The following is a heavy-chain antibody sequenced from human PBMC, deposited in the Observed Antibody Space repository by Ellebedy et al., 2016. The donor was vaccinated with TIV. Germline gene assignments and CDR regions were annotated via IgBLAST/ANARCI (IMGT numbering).Heavy chain of an antibody. CDR3: AKDRFSSAWYGGYFDY. D-gene: IGHD6-19*01. CDR2: ISGSGDCP. Sequence: GESLKISCAASGFTFSSYAMSWVRQAPGQGLEWVSAISGSGDCPHYADSVKGRFTISRDTSKNTLYLKMNSLRAEDTAVYYCAKDRFSSAWYGGYFDYWGQGTLVTVSS. CDR1: GFTFSSYA. J-gene: IGHJ4*02. V-gene: IGHV3-23*01.